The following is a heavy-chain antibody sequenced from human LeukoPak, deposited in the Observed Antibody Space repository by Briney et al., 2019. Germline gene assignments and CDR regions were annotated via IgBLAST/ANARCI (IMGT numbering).Heavy chain of an antibody. CDR3: AITGGPTVTAFDL. J-gene: IGHJ4*02. D-gene: IGHD4-17*01. Sequence: GGSLRLSCAASGFXFTSYEINWARQAPGKGLEWVSYISSSGSTIYYADSVKGRFTISRDNAESSLYLQMNSLRVEDTAVYYCAITGGPTVTAFDLWGQGILVTVSS. V-gene: IGHV3-48*03. CDR1: GFXFTSYE. CDR2: ISSSGSTI.